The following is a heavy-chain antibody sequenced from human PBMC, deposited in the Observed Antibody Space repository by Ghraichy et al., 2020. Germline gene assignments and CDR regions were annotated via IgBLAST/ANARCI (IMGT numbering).Heavy chain of an antibody. D-gene: IGHD6-13*01. CDR3: ARDGRPSSWLDFDY. CDR1: GFTFSSYW. V-gene: IGHV3-7*01. J-gene: IGHJ4*02. CDR2: IKQDGSEK. Sequence: GGSLRLSCAASGFTFSSYWMSWVRPAPGKGLEWVANIKQDGSEKYYVDSVRGRFTISRDNAKNSLYLQMNSLRADDTAVYYCARDGRPSSWLDFDYWGQGTLVTVSS.